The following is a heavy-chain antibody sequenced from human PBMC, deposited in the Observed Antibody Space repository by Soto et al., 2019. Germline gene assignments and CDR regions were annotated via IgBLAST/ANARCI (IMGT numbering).Heavy chain of an antibody. D-gene: IGHD3-3*01. CDR1: GYTFTSYG. Sequence: ASVKVSCKASGYTFTSYGISWVRQAPGQGLEWMGWISAYNGNTNYAQKLQGRVTMTTDTSTSTAYMELRSLRSDDTAVYYCARVGVGYDFWRGYYTGIGDYYYMDVWGKGTTVTVSS. J-gene: IGHJ6*03. CDR3: ARVGVGYDFWRGYYTGIGDYYYMDV. V-gene: IGHV1-18*01. CDR2: ISAYNGNT.